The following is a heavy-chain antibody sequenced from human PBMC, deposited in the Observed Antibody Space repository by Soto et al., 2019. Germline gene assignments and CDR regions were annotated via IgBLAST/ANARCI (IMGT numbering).Heavy chain of an antibody. D-gene: IGHD5-18*01. J-gene: IGHJ4*02. Sequence: HPGGSLRLSCAASGFTFSSYAMSWVRQAPGKGLEWVSTISGSDGRTYSTDSVKGRFTISRDNSRNTAYLQMSSLRVEDTAVYYCAKGVSQYTPLALFDYWGRGTLVTVSS. V-gene: IGHV3-23*01. CDR1: GFTFSSYA. CDR3: AKGVSQYTPLALFDY. CDR2: ISGSDGRT.